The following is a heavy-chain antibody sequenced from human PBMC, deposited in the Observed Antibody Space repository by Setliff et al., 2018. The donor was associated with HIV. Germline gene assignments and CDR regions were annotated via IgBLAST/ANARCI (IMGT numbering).Heavy chain of an antibody. CDR1: GASISSHY. V-gene: IGHV4-59*11. J-gene: IGHJ4*02. CDR3: ALGSSGYPFDH. CDR2: IHYTGST. Sequence: SETLSLTCTVSGASISSHYWTWIRQPPGKGLEWIGNIHYTGSTNYNPSLKSRVTISVDTSKNQFSLKLSSVTAADTAVYYCALGSSGYPFDHWGQGTLVTVSS. D-gene: IGHD3-22*01.